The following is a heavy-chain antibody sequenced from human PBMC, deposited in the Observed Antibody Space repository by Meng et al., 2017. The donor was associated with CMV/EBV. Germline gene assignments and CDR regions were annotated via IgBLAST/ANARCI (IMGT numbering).Heavy chain of an antibody. CDR3: ARDPAWSVITPRRGFDY. CDR1: GYTFTSYG. D-gene: IGHD2-15*01. Sequence: QVPVVRSGAEVKKPGASVKVSCKASGYTFTSYGISWVRQAPGQGLEWMGWISAYNGNTNYAQKLQGRVTMTTDTSTSTAYMELRSLRSDDTAVYYCARDPAWSVITPRRGFDYWGQGTLVTVSS. J-gene: IGHJ4*02. V-gene: IGHV1-18*01. CDR2: ISAYNGNT.